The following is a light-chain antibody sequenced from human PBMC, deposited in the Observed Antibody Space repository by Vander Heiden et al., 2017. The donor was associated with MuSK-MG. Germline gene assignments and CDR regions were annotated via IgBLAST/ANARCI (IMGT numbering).Light chain of an antibody. CDR2: WAS. CDR1: QSVLYSSNDKNY. J-gene: IGKJ2*04. V-gene: IGKV4-1*01. Sequence: DIVMNQSTDSLAVSLGETATINCKSSQSVLYSSNDKNYLAWYQQKPGQPPRLLIYWASTRESGIPDRFSASGSGTDFTLTISSLQAEDVAVYYCQQYYSAPRSFGQGTKLEIK. CDR3: QQYYSAPRS.